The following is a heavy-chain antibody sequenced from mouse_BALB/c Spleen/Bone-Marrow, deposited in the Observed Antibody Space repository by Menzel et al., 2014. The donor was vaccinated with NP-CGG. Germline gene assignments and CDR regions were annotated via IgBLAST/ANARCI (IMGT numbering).Heavy chain of an antibody. Sequence: QVQLQQSGSVLVRPGASVKLSCKASGYTFTSSWMHWAKQRPGQGLEWIGEIHPNSGNTNYNEKFKGKATLTVDTSSSTAYVDXSSLTSXXSAVYYCARSGFDYWGQGTTLTVSS. J-gene: IGHJ2*01. CDR3: ARSGFDY. CDR2: IHPNSGNT. V-gene: IGHV1S130*01. D-gene: IGHD4-1*01. CDR1: GYTFTSSW.